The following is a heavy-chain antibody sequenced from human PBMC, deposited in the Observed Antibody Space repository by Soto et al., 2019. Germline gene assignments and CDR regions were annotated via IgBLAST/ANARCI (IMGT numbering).Heavy chain of an antibody. D-gene: IGHD3-22*01. J-gene: IGHJ6*02. CDR1: GFTFSSYG. V-gene: IGHV3-33*01. CDR3: ARDSGAMIVLSYGMDV. CDR2: IWYDGSNK. Sequence: GGSLRLSCAASGFTFSSYGMHWVRQAPGKGLEWVAVIWYDGSNKYYADSVKGRFTISRDNSKNTLYLQMNSLRAEDTAVYYCARDSGAMIVLSYGMDVWGQGTTVTVSS.